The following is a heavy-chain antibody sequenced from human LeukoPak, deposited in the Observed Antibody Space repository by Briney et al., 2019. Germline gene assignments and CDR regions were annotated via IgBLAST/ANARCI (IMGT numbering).Heavy chain of an antibody. J-gene: IGHJ5*02. CDR3: ARLVAARPTNWFDP. CDR1: GGSISSYY. D-gene: IGHD6-6*01. CDR2: IYYSGST. Sequence: SETLSLTCTVSGGSISSYYRSWIRQPPGKGLEWIGYIYYSGSTNYNPSLKSRVTISVDTSKNQISLKLSSVTAADTAVYYCARLVAARPTNWFDPWGQGTLVTVSS. V-gene: IGHV4-59*01.